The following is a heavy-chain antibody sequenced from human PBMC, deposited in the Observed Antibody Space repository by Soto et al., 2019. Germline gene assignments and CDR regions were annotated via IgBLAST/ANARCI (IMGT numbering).Heavy chain of an antibody. Sequence: ASETLSLTCTVSGGSISSDYWSWIRQPPGKGLEWIGYIYFSGSTNYNPSLKSRVTMSVDTSQNQFSLKLSSVTAADTAVYYCARERSSGYVDYWGQETLVTVSS. D-gene: IGHD3-22*01. CDR1: GGSISSDY. CDR2: IYFSGST. J-gene: IGHJ4*02. CDR3: ARERSSGYVDY. V-gene: IGHV4-59*01.